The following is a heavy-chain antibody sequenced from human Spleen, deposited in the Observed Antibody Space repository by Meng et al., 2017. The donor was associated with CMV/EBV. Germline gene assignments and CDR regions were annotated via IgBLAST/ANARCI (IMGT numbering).Heavy chain of an antibody. V-gene: IGHV4-34*01. CDR2: IYYSGST. J-gene: IGHJ6*02. CDR1: GGSFSGYY. Sequence: SETLSLTCAVYGGSFSGYYWSWIRQPPGKGLEWIGSIYYSGSTYYNPSLKSRVTISVDTSKNQFSLKLSSVTAADTAVYYCARDSGYSNYYYGMDVWGQGTTVTVSS. CDR3: ARDSGYSNYYYGMDV. D-gene: IGHD4-11*01.